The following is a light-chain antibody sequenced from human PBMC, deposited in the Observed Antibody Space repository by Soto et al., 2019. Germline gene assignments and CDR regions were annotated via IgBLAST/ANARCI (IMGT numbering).Light chain of an antibody. J-gene: IGKJ3*01. CDR1: QDISNY. Sequence: DIQMTQSPSSLSASVGDRVTITCQASQDISNYLNWYQQKPGKAPKLLIYDASNLETGVPSRFSGSGSRTDFTITISSLEPEDIATYYCQQYDNLLLTFGPGTKVDIK. V-gene: IGKV1-33*01. CDR2: DAS. CDR3: QQYDNLLLT.